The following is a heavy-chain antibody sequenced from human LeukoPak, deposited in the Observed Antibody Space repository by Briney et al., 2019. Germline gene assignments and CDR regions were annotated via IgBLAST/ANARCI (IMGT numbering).Heavy chain of an antibody. V-gene: IGHV3-30*04. CDR2: ISYDGSNK. CDR3: ARGGGLTTVTTGGLDY. D-gene: IGHD4-17*01. CDR1: GFTFSSYA. J-gene: IGHJ4*02. Sequence: PGGSLRLSCAASGFTFSSYAMHRVRQAPGKGLEWVAVISYDGSNKYYADSVKGRFTISRDNSKNTLYLQMNSLRAEDTAVCYCARGGGLTTVTTGGLDYWGQGTLVTVSS.